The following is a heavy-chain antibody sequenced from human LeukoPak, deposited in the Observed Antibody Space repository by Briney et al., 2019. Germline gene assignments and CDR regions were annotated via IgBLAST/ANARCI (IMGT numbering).Heavy chain of an antibody. Sequence: SETLSLTCAVYGGSFSGYYWSWIRQPPGKGLEWIGEINHCGSTNYNPSLKSRVTISVDTSKNQFSLKLSSVTAADTAVYYCARGRATMVRGVSRPFDYWGQGTLVTVSS. J-gene: IGHJ4*02. CDR1: GGSFSGYY. D-gene: IGHD3-10*01. CDR3: ARGRATMVRGVSRPFDY. V-gene: IGHV4-34*01. CDR2: INHCGST.